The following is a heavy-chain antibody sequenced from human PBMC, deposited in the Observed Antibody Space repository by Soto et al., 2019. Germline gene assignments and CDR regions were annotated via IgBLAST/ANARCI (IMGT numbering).Heavy chain of an antibody. V-gene: IGHV4-61*08. CDR1: GAALSSGAYF. Sequence: SQTLSLTCTVPGAALSSGAYFYTWVRQPPGKGLEWLGYIYYSGGTNYKHSLKSRVTISLDKSKSQFSLRLISLTAADTAVYYCTREQSDDNYFDPWGQGTLVTVSS. CDR2: IYYSGGT. D-gene: IGHD6-19*01. CDR3: TREQSDDNYFDP. J-gene: IGHJ5*02.